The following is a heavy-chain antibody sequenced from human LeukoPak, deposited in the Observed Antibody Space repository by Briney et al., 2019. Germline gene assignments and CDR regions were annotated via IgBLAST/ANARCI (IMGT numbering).Heavy chain of an antibody. Sequence: PSETLSLTRTVSGGSISSYYWSWIRQPAGKGLEWIGRIYTSGSTNYNPSLKSRVTMSVDTSKNQFSLKLSSVTAADTAVYYCARDSALGYCGGDCYPDYWGQGTLVTVSS. J-gene: IGHJ4*02. CDR2: IYTSGST. D-gene: IGHD2-21*02. V-gene: IGHV4-4*07. CDR3: ARDSALGYCGGDCYPDY. CDR1: GGSISSYY.